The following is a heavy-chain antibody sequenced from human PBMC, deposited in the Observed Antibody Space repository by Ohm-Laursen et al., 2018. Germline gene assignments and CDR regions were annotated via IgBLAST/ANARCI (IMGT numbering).Heavy chain of an antibody. CDR3: AKGASQSTIFAAGMGV. CDR2: IWYDGSNK. J-gene: IGHJ6*02. V-gene: IGHV3-33*06. D-gene: IGHD3-3*01. CDR1: GFTFSTYG. Sequence: SLRLSCSAAGFTFSTYGMHWVRQAPGKGLEWVALIWYDGSNKYYADSVKGRFTISRDNSKNTLYLQMNSLRAEDTAVYYCAKGASQSTIFAAGMGVWGQGTTVTVSS.